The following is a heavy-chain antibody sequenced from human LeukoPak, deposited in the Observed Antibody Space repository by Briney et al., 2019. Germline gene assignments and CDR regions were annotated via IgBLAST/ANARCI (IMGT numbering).Heavy chain of an antibody. CDR1: GFTFSSYG. CDR3: AKDMYYYGSGSYEKFDP. D-gene: IGHD3-10*01. J-gene: IGHJ5*02. CDR2: ISYDGSNK. V-gene: IGHV3-30*18. Sequence: GGSLRLSCAASGFTFSSYGTHWVRQAPGKGLEWVAVISYDGSNKYYADSMRGRFTISRDNSKNTLYLQMNSLRAEDTAVYYCAKDMYYYGSGSYEKFDPWGQGTLVTVSS.